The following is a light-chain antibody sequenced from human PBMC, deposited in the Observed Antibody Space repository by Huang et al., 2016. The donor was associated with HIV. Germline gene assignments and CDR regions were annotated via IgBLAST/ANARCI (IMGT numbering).Light chain of an antibody. CDR3: QQYNNWPPYD. J-gene: IGKJ2*01. CDR2: GVS. V-gene: IGKV3-15*01. CDR1: QSVKKT. Sequence: DMVMTQSTGPLSVSPGERATLSCRASQSVKKTLAWYHQKPGQAPRLLIAGVSTRDTGVPARFSGNGSETEFTLTITSVQSEDSAVYYCQQYNNWPPYDFGQGTKLEIK.